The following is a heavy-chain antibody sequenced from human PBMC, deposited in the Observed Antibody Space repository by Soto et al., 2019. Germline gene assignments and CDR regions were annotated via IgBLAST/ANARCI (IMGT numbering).Heavy chain of an antibody. CDR2: INSDGSST. J-gene: IGHJ3*02. CDR3: ARLRSTTLGGGDAFDT. V-gene: IGHV3-74*03. Sequence: EVQLVESGGGLVQPGGSLRLSCAASRFTFSTYWMHGVRQVPGKGLVWVSRINSDGSSTTYADSVKGRFTISRDNAKNTLYLQMSSLRAEDTAVYYCARLRSTTLGGGDAFDTWGQGTMVTVSS. D-gene: IGHD4-17*01. CDR1: RFTFSTYW.